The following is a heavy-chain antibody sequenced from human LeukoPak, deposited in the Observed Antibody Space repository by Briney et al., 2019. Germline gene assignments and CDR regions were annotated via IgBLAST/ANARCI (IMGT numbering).Heavy chain of an antibody. CDR1: GFTFSSYA. CDR2: ISGSGGST. J-gene: IGHJ4*02. CDR3: VKTMGSIYDILTGYYFDY. Sequence: PGGSLRLSCAASGFTFSSYAMSWVRQAPGKGLEWVSAISGSGGSTYYADSVKGRFTISRDNSKNTLYLQMNSLRAEDTAVYYCVKTMGSIYDILTGYYFDYWGQGTLVTVPS. V-gene: IGHV3-23*01. D-gene: IGHD3-9*01.